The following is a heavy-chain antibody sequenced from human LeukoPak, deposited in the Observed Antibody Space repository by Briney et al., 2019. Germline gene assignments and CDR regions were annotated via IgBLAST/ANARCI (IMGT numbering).Heavy chain of an antibody. V-gene: IGHV4-4*09. J-gene: IGHJ5*02. CDR1: GGSISSYY. CDR2: IYTSGST. Sequence: PSETLSLTCTVSGGSISSYYWSWIRQPPGKGLEWIGYIYTSGSTNYNPSLKSRVTISVDTSKNQFSLKLSSVTAADTAVYYCARGQIAAAGPFDPWGRGTLVTVSS. D-gene: IGHD6-13*01. CDR3: ARGQIAAAGPFDP.